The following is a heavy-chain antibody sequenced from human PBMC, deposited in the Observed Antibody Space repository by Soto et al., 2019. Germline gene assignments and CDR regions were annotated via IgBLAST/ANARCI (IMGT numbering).Heavy chain of an antibody. CDR2: IWSDGTKK. J-gene: IGHJ4*02. D-gene: IGHD3-22*01. CDR3: PRQSDETSGYHPAFVY. V-gene: IGHV3-33*01. CDR1: GFTLSNYG. Sequence: GGSLRLSCGVSGFTLSNYGMHWVRRAPGKGLEWVAMIWSDGTKKYYGDAVRGRFTISRDDSKSSVHLHMNNVRVDDTAVYYCPRQSDETSGYHPAFVYWGPGTLLTVSS.